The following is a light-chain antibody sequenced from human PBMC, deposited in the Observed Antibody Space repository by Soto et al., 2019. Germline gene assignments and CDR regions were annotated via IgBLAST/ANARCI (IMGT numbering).Light chain of an antibody. Sequence: PGEGVTLSCRASQSVSSSYLTWYQQKPGQAPRLLIYGASTRATSIPARFSGSGSGTDFTLTISSLQPEDFAVYYCQQDYNLPRTFGQGTKVEIK. V-gene: IGKV3D-7*01. CDR3: QQDYNLPRT. J-gene: IGKJ1*01. CDR1: QSVSSSY. CDR2: GAS.